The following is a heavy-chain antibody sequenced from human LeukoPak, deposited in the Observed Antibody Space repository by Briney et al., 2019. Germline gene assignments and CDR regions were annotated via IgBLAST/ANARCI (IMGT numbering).Heavy chain of an antibody. Sequence: SETLSLTCTVSGGSISSYYWSWIRQPPGKGLEWIGYIYYSGSTNYNPSLKSRVTISVDTSKNQFSLKLSSVTAADTAVYYCARHYSSSSWPQHWGQGTLVTVSS. CDR3: ARHYSSSSWPQH. CDR1: GGSISSYY. D-gene: IGHD6-13*01. J-gene: IGHJ1*01. CDR2: IYYSGST. V-gene: IGHV4-59*08.